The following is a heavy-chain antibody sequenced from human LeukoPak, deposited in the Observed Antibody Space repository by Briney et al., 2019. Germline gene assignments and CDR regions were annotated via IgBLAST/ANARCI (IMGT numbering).Heavy chain of an antibody. V-gene: IGHV3-33*01. CDR3: ARDYGSGMDV. CDR1: GMTFSSYG. D-gene: IGHD3-10*01. CDR2: IWYDGSYK. J-gene: IGHJ6*04. Sequence: GGSLRLSCAPFGMTFSSYGIHWVRQTPGKGLEWVAIIWYDGSYKYYADSVKGRFTISRDNYKNTLYLQMNSLRGEDTAVYYCARDYGSGMDVWGKGTMVTVSS.